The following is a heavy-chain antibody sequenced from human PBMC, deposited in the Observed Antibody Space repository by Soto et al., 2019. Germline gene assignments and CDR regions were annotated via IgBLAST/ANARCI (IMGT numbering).Heavy chain of an antibody. D-gene: IGHD3-10*01. Sequence: GGSLRLSCAASGFTVSSNYMSWVRQAPGKGLEWVSVIYSGGSTYYADSVKGRFTISRDNSKNTLYLQMNSLRAEDTAVYYCARDRAEYYYGMDVWGQGTTVTVSS. CDR1: GFTVSSNY. CDR2: IYSGGST. V-gene: IGHV3-53*01. CDR3: ARDRAEYYYGMDV. J-gene: IGHJ6*02.